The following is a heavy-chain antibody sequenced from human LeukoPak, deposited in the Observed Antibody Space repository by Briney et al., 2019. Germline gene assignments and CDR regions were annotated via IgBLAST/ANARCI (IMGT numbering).Heavy chain of an antibody. Sequence: ASETLSLTCTVSGDSISSGSYYWGWIRQPSGKGLEWIGSIYYSGSTYYNPSLRGRVTISVDTSNNQFSLELSSVTAADTAVYYCARFVWGSYRYGHYWGQGTLVTVSS. CDR2: IYYSGST. J-gene: IGHJ4*02. CDR3: ARFVWGSYRYGHY. D-gene: IGHD3-16*02. CDR1: GDSISSGSYY. V-gene: IGHV4-39*01.